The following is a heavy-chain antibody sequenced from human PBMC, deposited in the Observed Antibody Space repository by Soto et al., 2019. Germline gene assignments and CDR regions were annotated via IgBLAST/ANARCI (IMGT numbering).Heavy chain of an antibody. J-gene: IGHJ3*01. V-gene: IGHV3-74*01. CDR3: TSDTFGARDA. D-gene: IGHD2-15*01. Sequence: GGSLRLSCAASGFAFSSEWMHWVRQAPGKGLVWVSRIDPYDTGITYADSVKGRFTISRDNAKNTLYLQMNSLRAEDTAVYYCTSDTFGARDAWGQGTMVTV. CDR1: GFAFSSEW. CDR2: IDPYDTGI.